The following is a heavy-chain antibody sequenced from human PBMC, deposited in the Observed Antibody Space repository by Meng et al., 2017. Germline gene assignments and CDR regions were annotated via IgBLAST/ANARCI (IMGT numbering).Heavy chain of an antibody. CDR2: ISWNSGST. J-gene: IGHJ3*01. CDR3: AKALSGAYRQTDAFDV. CDR1: GFTFDDYA. V-gene: IGHV3-9*03. Sequence: SLKISCAASGFTFDDYAMHWVRQAPGKGLEWISGISWNSGSTGYAGSVTGRFTISRDNANNSLFLQMNSLRTEDMALYYCAKALSGAYRQTDAFDVWGQGTMVTVSS. D-gene: IGHD1-26*01.